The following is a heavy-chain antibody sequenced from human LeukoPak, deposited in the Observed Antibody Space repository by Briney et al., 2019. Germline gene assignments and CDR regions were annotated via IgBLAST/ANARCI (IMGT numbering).Heavy chain of an antibody. CDR2: INYTGST. V-gene: IGHV4-34*01. CDR1: GGSFSNFY. Sequence: TSETLSLTCGVSGGSFSNFYWTWIRQPPGKGLEWIGEINYTGSTNYNPSFKSRVTISINTSKSHFSLMLSSVTAADTAVYYCSRDLGWCDPWGQGTLVTLSS. J-gene: IGHJ5*02. CDR3: SRDLGWCDP.